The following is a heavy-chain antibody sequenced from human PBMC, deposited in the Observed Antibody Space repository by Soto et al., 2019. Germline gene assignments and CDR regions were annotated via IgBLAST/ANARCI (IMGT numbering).Heavy chain of an antibody. CDR1: GFTFSSYA. J-gene: IGHJ4*02. Sequence: GGSLRLCCAASGFTFSSYAMSWVRQAPGKGLEWVSAISGSGGSTYYADSVKGRFTISRDNSKNTLYLQMNSLRAEDTAVYYYSKSPGVFPDEPFDYWAQGTLVTVSS. CDR3: SKSPGVFPDEPFDY. D-gene: IGHD3-10*01. V-gene: IGHV3-23*01. CDR2: ISGSGGST.